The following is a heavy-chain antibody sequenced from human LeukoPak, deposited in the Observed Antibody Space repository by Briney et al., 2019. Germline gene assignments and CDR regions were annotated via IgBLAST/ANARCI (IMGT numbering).Heavy chain of an antibody. D-gene: IGHD3-22*01. CDR2: ISAYNGNT. V-gene: IGHV1-18*01. CDR3: ARDRRVTMIVATSYFDY. CDR1: DYTFTSYG. J-gene: IGHJ4*02. Sequence: ASVKVSCKASDYTFTSYGISWVRQAPGQGLEWMGWISAYNGNTNYAQKLQGRVTITADESTSTAYMELSSLRSEDTAVYYCARDRRVTMIVATSYFDYWGQGTLVTVSS.